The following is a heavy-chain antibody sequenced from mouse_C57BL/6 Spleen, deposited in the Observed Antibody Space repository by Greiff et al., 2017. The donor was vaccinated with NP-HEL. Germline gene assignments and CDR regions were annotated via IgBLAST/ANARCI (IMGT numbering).Heavy chain of an antibody. J-gene: IGHJ3*01. V-gene: IGHV1-61*01. Sequence: VQLQQPGAELVRPGSSVKLSCKASGYTFTSYWMDWVKQRPGQGLEWIGNIYPSDSETHYNQKFKDKATLTVDKSSSTAYMQLSSLTSEDSAVYYCARDYGSRSAYWGQGTLVTVSA. CDR1: GYTFTSYW. CDR2: IYPSDSET. D-gene: IGHD1-1*01. CDR3: ARDYGSRSAY.